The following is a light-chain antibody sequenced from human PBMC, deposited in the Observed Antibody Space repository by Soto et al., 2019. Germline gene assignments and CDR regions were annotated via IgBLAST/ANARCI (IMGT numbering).Light chain of an antibody. V-gene: IGKV3-20*01. CDR2: GAS. J-gene: IGKJ5*01. CDR1: QSVSSS. CDR3: QQYRMSPNT. Sequence: IVMTHAPATLSVSPGEIATLSFRASQSVSSSLAWYRQKPGQAPRLLIYGASTRATGIPDRFSGSGSGTDFSLTIRGLKPEDFAVYYRQQYRMSPNTFGQGTRLEIK.